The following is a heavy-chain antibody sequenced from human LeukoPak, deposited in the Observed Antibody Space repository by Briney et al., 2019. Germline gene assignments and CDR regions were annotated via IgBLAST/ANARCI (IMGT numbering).Heavy chain of an antibody. CDR3: ARLLYNSGWYGAFDI. Sequence: PSETLSLTCTVSGGPISSYYWSWIRQPPGKGLEGIGYISNSGSTNYNPSLKSRVTISVDTSKNQFSLKLSSMTAADTAVYYCARLLYNSGWYGAFDIWGQGTKLTVSS. J-gene: IGHJ3*02. CDR1: GGPISSYY. CDR2: ISNSGST. D-gene: IGHD6-19*01. V-gene: IGHV4-59*01.